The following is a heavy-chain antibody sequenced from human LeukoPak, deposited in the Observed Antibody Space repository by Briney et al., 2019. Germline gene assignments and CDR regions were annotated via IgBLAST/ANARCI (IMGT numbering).Heavy chain of an antibody. V-gene: IGHV4-59*01. CDR3: ARLTVAGTYVGPWFDY. J-gene: IGHJ4*02. Sequence: SETLSLTCSVSGDSNSGNYWSWMRQPPGKGLEWIGYIYYSGSTNYNPSLKSRVTMSVDTSKNQFSLNLSSVTAADTAVYYCARLTVAGTYVGPWFDYWGQGTLVTVSS. CDR2: IYYSGST. D-gene: IGHD6-19*01. CDR1: GDSNSGNY.